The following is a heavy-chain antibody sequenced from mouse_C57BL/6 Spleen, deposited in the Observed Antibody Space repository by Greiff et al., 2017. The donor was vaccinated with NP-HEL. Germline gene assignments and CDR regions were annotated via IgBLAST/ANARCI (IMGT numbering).Heavy chain of an antibody. CDR3: TTLVLMDY. Sequence: EVQLQQSGAELVRPGASVKLSCTASGFNIKDDYMHWVKQRPEQGLEWIGWIDPENGDTEYASKFQGNATITADTSSNTAYLQLSSLTSEDTAVYYCTTLVLMDYWGQGTSVTVSS. CDR1: GFNIKDDY. CDR2: IDPENGDT. V-gene: IGHV14-4*01. J-gene: IGHJ4*01.